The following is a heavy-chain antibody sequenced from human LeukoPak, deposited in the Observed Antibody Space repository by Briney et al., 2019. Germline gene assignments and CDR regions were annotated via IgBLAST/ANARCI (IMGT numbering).Heavy chain of an antibody. Sequence: SETLSLTCTVSGGSISSSSYYWVWIRQPPGKGLEWIGSIYYSGSTYYNPSLKSRVTISVDTSKNQFSLKLSSVTAADTAVYYCARSYDSSGYYYGNWGQGTLVTVSS. CDR3: ARSYDSSGYYYGN. V-gene: IGHV4-39*01. J-gene: IGHJ4*02. CDR1: GGSISSSSYY. D-gene: IGHD3-22*01. CDR2: IYYSGST.